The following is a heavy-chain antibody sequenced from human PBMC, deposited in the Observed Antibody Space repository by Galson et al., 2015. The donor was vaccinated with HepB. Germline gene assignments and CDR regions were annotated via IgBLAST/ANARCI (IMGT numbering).Heavy chain of an antibody. CDR1: GYTFTSYD. Sequence: SCKASGYTFTSYDMHWVRQAPGQRLEWMGWINAGNGNTRHSQRFQGRVTITRDTSASTAYMELSSLRSEDTAVYYCARDLAYGIDVWGQGTTVTVSS. CDR3: ARDLAYGIDV. CDR2: INAGNGNT. V-gene: IGHV1-3*01. J-gene: IGHJ6*02.